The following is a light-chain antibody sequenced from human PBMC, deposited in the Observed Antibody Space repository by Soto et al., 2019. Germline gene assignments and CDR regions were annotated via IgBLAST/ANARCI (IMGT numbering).Light chain of an antibody. J-gene: IGKJ2*01. CDR1: QRVGSSY. CDR3: HQYGSSPWYT. V-gene: IGKV3-20*01. CDR2: DAF. Sequence: EIVLTQSPGTLSLSPGERATLSCRASQRVGSSYLAWYQQKPGQAPRLLMYDAFSRATGIPDRFSGSGSGTDFTLTISRLEPEDSAVYYCHQYGSSPWYTFGQGTKLEIK.